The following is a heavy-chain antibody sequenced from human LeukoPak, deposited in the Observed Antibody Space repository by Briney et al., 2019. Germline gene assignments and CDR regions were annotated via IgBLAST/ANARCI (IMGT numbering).Heavy chain of an antibody. V-gene: IGHV4-4*07. D-gene: IGHD3-3*01. J-gene: IGHJ4*02. CDR3: ARDPRPYDFWSGYFDY. CDR1: GGSISSYY. Sequence: SKTLSLTCTVSGGSISSYYWSWIRQAAGKGLEWIGRIYTSGSTNYNPSLKSRVTMSVDTSKNQFSLKLSSVTAADTAVYYCARDPRPYDFWSGYFDYWGQGTLVTVSS. CDR2: IYTSGST.